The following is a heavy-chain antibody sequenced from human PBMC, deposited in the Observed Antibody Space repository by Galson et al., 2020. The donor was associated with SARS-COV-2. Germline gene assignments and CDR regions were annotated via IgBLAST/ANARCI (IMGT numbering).Heavy chain of an antibody. V-gene: IGHV1-2*02. J-gene: IGHJ4*02. CDR3: ARGVDDFWSGYHHDS. CDR2: INPNSGGT. D-gene: IGHD3-3*01. Sequence: ASVKVSCKASGYTFTDYYMHWVRHAPGQGPEWMGWINPNSGGTNYAQKFQGRVTMTRDTSITTAYMEVSGLRSDDTAVYYCARGVDDFWSGYHHDSWGQGTLVTGSS. CDR1: GYTFTDYY.